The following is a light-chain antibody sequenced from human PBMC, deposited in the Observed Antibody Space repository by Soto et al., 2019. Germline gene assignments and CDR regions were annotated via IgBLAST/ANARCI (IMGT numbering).Light chain of an antibody. Sequence: IVMTQSPDSLAVSLGERATINCKSSQSVLYSPNNRNYLAWYQQKPGQPPKVIIYWASIRESGVPDRFSGSGSGTDFTLTISSLQAEDVAVYYCQQHYSTAWTFGQGTKVEIK. V-gene: IGKV4-1*01. CDR1: QSVLYSPNNRNY. J-gene: IGKJ1*01. CDR2: WAS. CDR3: QQHYSTAWT.